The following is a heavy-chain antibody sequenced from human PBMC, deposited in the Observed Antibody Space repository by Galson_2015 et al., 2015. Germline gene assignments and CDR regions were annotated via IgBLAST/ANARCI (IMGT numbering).Heavy chain of an antibody. Sequence: SLRLSCAASGFTFSSYAMHWVRQAPGKGLEWVAVISYDGSNKYYADSVKGRFTISRDNPKNTLYLQMNSLRAEDTAVYYCARDRVLNYFDYWGQGTLVTVSS. J-gene: IGHJ4*02. CDR2: ISYDGSNK. CDR3: ARDRVLNYFDY. D-gene: IGHD2/OR15-2a*01. CDR1: GFTFSSYA. V-gene: IGHV3-30-3*01.